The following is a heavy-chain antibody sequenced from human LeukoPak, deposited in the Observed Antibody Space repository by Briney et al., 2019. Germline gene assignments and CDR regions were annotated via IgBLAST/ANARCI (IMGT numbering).Heavy chain of an antibody. CDR3: ARVKINSGSYFDY. V-gene: IGHV4-39*07. D-gene: IGHD1-26*01. CDR2: IYYSGTT. J-gene: IGHJ4*02. CDR1: GGSISSNNHY. Sequence: SETLSLTCTVSGGSISSNNHYWGWIRQPPGKGLEWIGSIYYSGTTFYRPSLITRATISLDTSKNQFSLKLRFVTAADTAVYYCARVKINSGSYFDYWGQGTLVTVSS.